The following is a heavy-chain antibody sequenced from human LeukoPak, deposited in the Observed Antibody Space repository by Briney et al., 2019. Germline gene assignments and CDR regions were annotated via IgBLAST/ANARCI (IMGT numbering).Heavy chain of an antibody. D-gene: IGHD1-26*01. Sequence: SETLSLTCAVSGGSISSSNWWTWVRQPPGKGLEWIGEIYHSGSTNYNPSLKSRVTISVDKSKNQFSLKLSSVTAADTAVYYCARAAALGDYYYFMDVWGKGTTVTVSS. CDR3: ARAAALGDYYYFMDV. CDR2: IYHSGST. CDR1: GGSISSSNW. J-gene: IGHJ6*03. V-gene: IGHV4-4*02.